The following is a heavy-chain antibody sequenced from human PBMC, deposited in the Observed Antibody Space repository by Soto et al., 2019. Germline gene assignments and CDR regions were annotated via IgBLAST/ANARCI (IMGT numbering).Heavy chain of an antibody. V-gene: IGHV1-45*02. D-gene: IGHD3-22*01. J-gene: IGHJ4*02. CDR2: ITPFNGNT. CDR3: ESGRYDASGYFDY. Sequence: AASVKVSCKGSGNTFTYVYLHWVRQARGQALEWMGWITPFNGNTKYAQKFQDRVTFTGDTSLNTAYMELSSLRSDDTAMFYCESGRYDASGYFDYWVQGTLVTVSS. CDR1: GNTFTYVY.